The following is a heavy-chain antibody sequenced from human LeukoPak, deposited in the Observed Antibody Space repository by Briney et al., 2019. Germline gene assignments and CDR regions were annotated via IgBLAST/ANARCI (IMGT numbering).Heavy chain of an antibody. CDR2: INPNGGST. CDR3: ARLGAPYCSGGSCDIGWFDP. D-gene: IGHD2-15*01. CDR1: GYTLTNYY. J-gene: IGHJ5*02. V-gene: IGHV1-46*01. Sequence: GASVKVSCKASGYTLTNYYMHWVRQAPGQGLEWMGIINPNGGSTSYAQKFQGRVTMTRDTSTSTVYMELSSLRSEDTAVYYCARLGAPYCSGGSCDIGWFDPWGQGTLVTVSS.